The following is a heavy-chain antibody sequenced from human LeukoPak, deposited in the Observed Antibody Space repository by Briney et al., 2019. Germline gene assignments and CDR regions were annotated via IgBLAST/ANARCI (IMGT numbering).Heavy chain of an antibody. D-gene: IGHD6-13*01. CDR1: GYTFTSYG. Sequence: ASVKVSCKASGYTFTSYGISWVRQAPGQGLEWMGWISAYNGNTNYAQKLQGRVTMTTDTSTSTAYMELRSLRSDDTAVYYCARDPGGAGTEDAFDIWGQGTMVTVSS. CDR2: ISAYNGNT. J-gene: IGHJ3*02. V-gene: IGHV1-18*01. CDR3: ARDPGGAGTEDAFDI.